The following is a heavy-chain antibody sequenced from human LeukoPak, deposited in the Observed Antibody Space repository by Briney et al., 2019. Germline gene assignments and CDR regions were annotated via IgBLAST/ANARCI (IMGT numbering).Heavy chain of an antibody. CDR1: GFTFSSYW. D-gene: IGHD3-3*01. J-gene: IGHJ3*02. CDR2: IKQDGSEK. CDR3: ARGNLDLRAFDI. V-gene: IGHV3-7*03. Sequence: PGGSLRLSCAASGFTFSSYWMSWVRQAPGKGLEWVANIKQDGSEKYYADSVKGRFTISRDNAKNSLYLQMNSLRVEDTALYYCARGNLDLRAFDIWGQGTMVTVSS.